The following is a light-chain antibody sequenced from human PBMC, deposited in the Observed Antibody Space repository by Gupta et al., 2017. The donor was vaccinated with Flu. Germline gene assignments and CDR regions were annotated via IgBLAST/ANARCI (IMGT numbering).Light chain of an antibody. CDR3: SSYTSSSTLKGV. CDR2: DVS. J-gene: IGLJ3*02. CDR1: SSDVGGYNY. V-gene: IGLV2-14*03. Sequence: QSALTQPASVSGSPGQSITISCIGTSSDVGGYNYVSWYQQHPGKAPKLIIYDVSNRPSGVSNRFSGSKSGNTASLTISGLQAEDEADYYCSSYTSSSTLKGVFGGGTKLTVL.